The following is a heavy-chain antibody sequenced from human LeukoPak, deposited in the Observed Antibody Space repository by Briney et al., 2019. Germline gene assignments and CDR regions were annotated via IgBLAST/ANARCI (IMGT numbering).Heavy chain of an antibody. CDR3: ARVQGGGYRTADY. V-gene: IGHV3-23*01. Sequence: GGSLRLSCEASGFSFSSYGMSWVRQAPGEGLEWVSGFSASDGSRYYADSVKGRSTISRDNSKNTLFLQMNSLRGEDTAMYYCARVQGGGYRTADYWGQGTLVTVSS. J-gene: IGHJ4*02. CDR1: GFSFSSYG. CDR2: FSASDGSR. D-gene: IGHD6-19*01.